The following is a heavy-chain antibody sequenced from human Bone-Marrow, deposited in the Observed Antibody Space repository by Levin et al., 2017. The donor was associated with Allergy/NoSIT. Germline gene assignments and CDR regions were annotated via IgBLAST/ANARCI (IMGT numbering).Heavy chain of an antibody. CDR2: ISYDGSNK. CDR3: SRGRVAGKTFSFDY. CDR1: GFTFSSYG. V-gene: IGHV3-30*03. D-gene: IGHD6-19*01. J-gene: IGHJ4*02. Sequence: GESLKISCAASGFTFSSYGMHWVRQAPGKGLEWVAVISYDGSNKYYADSVKGRFTISRDNSKNTLYLQMNSLRAEDTAVYYCSRGRVAGKTFSFDYWGQGTLVTVSS.